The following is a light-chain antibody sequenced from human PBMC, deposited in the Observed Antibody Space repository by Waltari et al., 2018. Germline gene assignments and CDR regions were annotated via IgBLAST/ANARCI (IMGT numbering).Light chain of an antibody. CDR1: QSLTKRY. V-gene: IGKV3-20*01. CDR2: GAS. Sequence: VLTQSPVTLSLSPGERVTLSCRASQSLTKRYLAWYQQKPGQAPRPLIYGASSRAAGIPDRFSGSGSGTDFTLTISRLEPEDFAVYYCQQYGSSILYTFGQGTKLEIK. CDR3: QQYGSSILYT. J-gene: IGKJ2*01.